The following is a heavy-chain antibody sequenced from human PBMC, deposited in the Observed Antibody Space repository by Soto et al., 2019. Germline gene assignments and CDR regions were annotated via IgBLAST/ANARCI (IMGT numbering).Heavy chain of an antibody. D-gene: IGHD1-26*01. V-gene: IGHV3-74*01. J-gene: IGHJ3*01. CDR3: ARGQWGAFDL. Sequence: DVQLVESGGGSVQPGGSLSLSCAATGFTFSYYWMHWVRQAPGKGLVWVSRIHSDGSSTTDADSVKGRFTISRDNAKNTLYLQMNSLRAEETAVYYCARGQWGAFDLWGQGTMVPVA. CDR1: GFTFSYYW. CDR2: IHSDGSST.